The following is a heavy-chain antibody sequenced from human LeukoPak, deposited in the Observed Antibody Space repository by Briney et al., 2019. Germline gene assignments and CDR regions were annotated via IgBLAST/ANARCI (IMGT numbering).Heavy chain of an antibody. V-gene: IGHV3-23*01. CDR1: GFTFSSYW. D-gene: IGHD2-15*01. Sequence: GGSLRLSCAASGFTFSSYWMSWVRQAPGKGLEWISSISGSVGNTNYADSVKGRFTISRDNPKNTLYLQMNSLRAEDTAIYFCAKFPQSVVGTTQFDFWGQGTLVTVSS. CDR2: ISGSVGNT. J-gene: IGHJ4*02. CDR3: AKFPQSVVGTTQFDF.